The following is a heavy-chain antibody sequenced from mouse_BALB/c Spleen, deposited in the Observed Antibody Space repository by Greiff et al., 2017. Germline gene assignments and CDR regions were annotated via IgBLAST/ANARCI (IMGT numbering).Heavy chain of an antibody. V-gene: IGHV14-3*02. CDR1: GFNIKDTY. Sequence: EVKLMESGAELVKPGASVKLSCTASGFNIKDTYMHWVKQRPEQGLEWIGRIDPANGNTKYDPKFQGKATITADTSSNTAYLQLSSLTSEDTAVYYCGRSWDHWGQGTSVTVSS. CDR2: IDPANGNT. J-gene: IGHJ4*01. CDR3: GRSWDH.